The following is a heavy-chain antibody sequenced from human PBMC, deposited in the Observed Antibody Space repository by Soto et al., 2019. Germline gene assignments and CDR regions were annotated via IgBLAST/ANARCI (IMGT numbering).Heavy chain of an antibody. V-gene: IGHV3-23*01. D-gene: IGHD3-16*01. CDR2: VTISGGIK. CDR1: EVTFRDYA. J-gene: IGHJ4*02. CDR3: AKDKGAPMACYFDS. Sequence: LSNAAAEVTFRDYAMSCILPHTGKGLEWVSSVTISGGIKYYADSVKGRFTISRDDSKNTLYLQMDSLRVEDTAIYYCAKDKGAPMACYFDSWGQGTLVTVSS.